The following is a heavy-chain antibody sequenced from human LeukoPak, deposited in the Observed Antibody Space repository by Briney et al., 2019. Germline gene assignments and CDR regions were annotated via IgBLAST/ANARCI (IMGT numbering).Heavy chain of an antibody. CDR1: GGSISSSSYY. Sequence: PSETLSLTCTVSGGSISSSSYYWGWIRQPPGKGLEWIGSIYYSGSTYYNPSLKSRVTISVDTSKNQFSLKLSSVTATDTAVYYCASKGVDPLVIYYWGQGTLVTVSS. CDR3: ASKGVDPLVIYY. CDR2: IYYSGST. J-gene: IGHJ4*02. V-gene: IGHV4-39*01. D-gene: IGHD3-22*01.